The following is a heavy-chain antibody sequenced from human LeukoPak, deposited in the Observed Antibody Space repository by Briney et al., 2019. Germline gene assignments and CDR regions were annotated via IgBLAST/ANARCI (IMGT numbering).Heavy chain of an antibody. J-gene: IGHJ6*03. V-gene: IGHV3-30*02. D-gene: IGHD2-21*01. CDR1: GFTFSKYG. CDR3: AKDRLAYKYYYYMDV. CDR2: IFYDGVKD. Sequence: QSAGSLRLSCAASGFTFSKYGIHWVCQGPAKGLERVAFIFYDGVKDYYADSVKGRFTISRDNSKNTVFLQMNSLRGDDTAVYYCAKDRLAYKYYYYMDVWGKGTAVTVSS.